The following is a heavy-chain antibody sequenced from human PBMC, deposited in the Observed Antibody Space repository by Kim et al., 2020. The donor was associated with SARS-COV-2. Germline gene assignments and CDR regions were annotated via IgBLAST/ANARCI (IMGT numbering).Heavy chain of an antibody. J-gene: IGHJ4*02. CDR1: RFTFTTYG. D-gene: IGHD3-9*01. CDR2: ISYEGSIK. Sequence: GGSLRLSCTASRFTFTTYGMHWVRQAPGKGLEWVSFISYEGSIKYYADSVKGRFTISRDDSKNTLYLQMNSLRAEDTAVYYCAKDRAYFGILTGRTLDYWGQGTLVTVSS. V-gene: IGHV3-30*18. CDR3: AKDRAYFGILTGRTLDY.